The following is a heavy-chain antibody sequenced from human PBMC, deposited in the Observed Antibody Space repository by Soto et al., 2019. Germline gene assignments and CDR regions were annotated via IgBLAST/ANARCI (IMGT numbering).Heavy chain of an antibody. CDR1: GYTFTNFG. V-gene: IGHV1-18*01. Sequence: QVQLVQSGAEVKKPGASVKVSCKTSGYTFTNFGLSWVRQAPGQGLEWMGWISAYNGNTNCAQNFQGRVTMTTDTSTSTADMELRSLGSDDTAVYYCARGGTTIDYWGQGTLVTVAS. J-gene: IGHJ4*02. D-gene: IGHD4-17*01. CDR2: ISAYNGNT. CDR3: ARGGTTIDY.